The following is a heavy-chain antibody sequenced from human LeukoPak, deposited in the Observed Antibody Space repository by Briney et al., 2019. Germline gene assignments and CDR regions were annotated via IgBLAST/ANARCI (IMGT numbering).Heavy chain of an antibody. D-gene: IGHD5-24*01. V-gene: IGHV5-51*01. J-gene: IGHJ4*02. CDR3: ARSMNVEMANVIFDY. CDR2: IYPGDSDT. CDR1: GYSFTSYW. Sequence: KGGESLKISCKGSGYSFTSYWIGWVRQMPGKGLEWMGIIYPGDSDTRYSPSFQGQVTISADKSISTAYLQWSSLKASDTAMYYCARSMNVEMANVIFDYWGQGTLVTVSS.